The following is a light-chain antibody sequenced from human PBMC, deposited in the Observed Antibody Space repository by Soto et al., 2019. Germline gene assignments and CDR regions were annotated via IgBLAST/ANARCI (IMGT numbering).Light chain of an antibody. Sequence: EIVMTQSPATLSVSPGERATLSCRASQSISTELAWYQQKPGQPHRLLIYSASTRATGVPARVTGSGSGSEFTLTISGLQSEDFAVYYCQQGHNWPLTFGQGTRLEI. CDR1: QSISTE. CDR3: QQGHNWPLT. V-gene: IGKV3-15*01. J-gene: IGKJ2*01. CDR2: SAS.